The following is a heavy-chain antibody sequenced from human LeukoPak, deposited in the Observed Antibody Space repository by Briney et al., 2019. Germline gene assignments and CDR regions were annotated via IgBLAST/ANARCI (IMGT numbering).Heavy chain of an antibody. V-gene: IGHV4-38-2*02. CDR1: GYSISSGYY. Sequence: PSETLSLTCTVSGYSISSGYYWGWIRQPPGKGLEWIGSIYHSGSTNSNPSLKSRATISVDISRKHFFLDLSSVTAADTAVYYCARAVHYSGTSDQYTGGWYYFDFWGQGTLVTVSS. CDR2: IYHSGST. J-gene: IGHJ4*02. CDR3: ARAVHYSGTSDQYTGGWYYFDF. D-gene: IGHD3-10*01.